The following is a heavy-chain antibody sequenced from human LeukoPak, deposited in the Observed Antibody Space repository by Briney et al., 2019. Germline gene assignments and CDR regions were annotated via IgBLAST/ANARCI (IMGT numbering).Heavy chain of an antibody. V-gene: IGHV3-21*01. CDR1: GFTFSSYS. D-gene: IGHD3-10*01. CDR2: ISSSSSYI. J-gene: IGHJ4*02. CDR3: ARNRITMVRGSYFNNYYFDY. Sequence: GGSLRLSCAASGFTFSSYSMNWVRQAPGKGLEWVSSISSSSSYIYYADSVKGRFTISRDNAKNSLYLQMNSLRAEDTAVYYCARNRITMVRGSYFNNYYFDYWGQGTLVTVSS.